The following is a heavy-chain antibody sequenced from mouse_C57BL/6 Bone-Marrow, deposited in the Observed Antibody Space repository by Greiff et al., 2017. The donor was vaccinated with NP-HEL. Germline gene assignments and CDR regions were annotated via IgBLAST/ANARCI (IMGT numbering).Heavy chain of an antibody. CDR1: GYTFTSYW. Sequence: QVQLKESGAELVKPGASVKMSCKASGYTFTSYWITWVKQRPGQGLEWIGDIYPGSGSTNYNEKFKSKATLTVDTSSSTAYMQLSSLTSEDSAVYYCARVGLDYLDYWGQGTTLTVSS. CDR3: ARVGLDYLDY. V-gene: IGHV1-55*01. D-gene: IGHD1-1*02. CDR2: IYPGSGST. J-gene: IGHJ2*01.